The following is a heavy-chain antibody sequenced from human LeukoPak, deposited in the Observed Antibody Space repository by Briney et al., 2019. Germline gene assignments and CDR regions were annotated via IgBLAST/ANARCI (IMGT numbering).Heavy chain of an antibody. J-gene: IGHJ4*02. CDR2: ISYDGSNK. CDR3: AREWRYYYDSSGIDY. CDR1: GFTFSSYA. D-gene: IGHD3-22*01. V-gene: IGHV3-30-3*01. Sequence: GGFLRLSCAASGFTFSSYAMHWVRQAPGKGLEWVAVISYDGSNKYYADSVKGRFTISRDNSKNTLYLQMNSLRAEDTAVYYCAREWRYYYDSSGIDYWGQGTLVTVSS.